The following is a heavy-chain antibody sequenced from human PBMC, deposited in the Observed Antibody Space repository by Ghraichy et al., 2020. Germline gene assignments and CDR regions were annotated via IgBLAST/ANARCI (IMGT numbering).Heavy chain of an antibody. Sequence: GVLRLSCAASGFTFSRYWMTWVRQAPGKGLEWVANIKQDGSEKNYVDSVKGRFTISRDNAKNSLYLQVNSLRAEDTAVYYCARDSGNSGYDIFDYWGQGTLVTVSS. V-gene: IGHV3-7*01. D-gene: IGHD5-12*01. CDR3: ARDSGNSGYDIFDY. J-gene: IGHJ4*02. CDR1: GFTFSRYW. CDR2: IKQDGSEK.